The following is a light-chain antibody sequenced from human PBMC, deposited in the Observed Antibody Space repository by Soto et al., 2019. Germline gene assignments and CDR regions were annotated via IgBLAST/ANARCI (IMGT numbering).Light chain of an antibody. Sequence: QSALTQPASVSGSPGQSITISCTGTSSDVGKYNSVSWYQQHPGKAPKIMIYEAYKRPSGVSNRFSGSKSGNTASLTISGLQAEDEADYYCCSYAERYVFGGGTKVTVL. CDR3: CSYAERYV. CDR1: SSDVGKYNS. V-gene: IGLV2-23*01. CDR2: EAY. J-gene: IGLJ1*01.